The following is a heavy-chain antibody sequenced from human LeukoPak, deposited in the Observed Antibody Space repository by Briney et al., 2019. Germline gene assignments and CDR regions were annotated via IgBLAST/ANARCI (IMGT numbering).Heavy chain of an antibody. Sequence: QPSETLSLTCTVSGGSISSSSYYWGWVRQAPGKGLEWVSTIDNSGGYTYYGDSVKGRFTISRDNSKNTLFLQMNSLRVEDSAVYYCARRLWGEITARPFDYWGQGTLVTVSS. V-gene: IGHV3-23*01. CDR1: GGSISSSSYY. J-gene: IGHJ4*02. CDR3: ARRLWGEITARPFDY. D-gene: IGHD6-6*01. CDR2: IDNSGGYT.